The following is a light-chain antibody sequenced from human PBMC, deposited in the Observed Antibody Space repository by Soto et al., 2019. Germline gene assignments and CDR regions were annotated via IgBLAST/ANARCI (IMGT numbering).Light chain of an antibody. CDR2: TNN. CDR3: AAWDDRLNGPSYV. Sequence: QSVLTQPPSVSGTPGQTVTISCSGSTSNIGSNPVNWYQQLRGTAPRLLISTNNQRPSGVPDRFSGSRSGTSASLAISGLQSEDEADYYCAAWDDRLNGPSYVFGTGTKVTVL. J-gene: IGLJ1*01. CDR1: TSNIGSNP. V-gene: IGLV1-44*01.